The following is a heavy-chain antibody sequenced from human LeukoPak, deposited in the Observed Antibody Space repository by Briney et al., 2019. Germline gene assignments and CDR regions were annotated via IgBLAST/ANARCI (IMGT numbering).Heavy chain of an antibody. CDR1: GFTFSSYS. D-gene: IGHD1-26*01. Sequence: GGSLRLSCAASGFTFSSYSMNWVRQAPGKGLEWVSSISSSSSYIYYADSVRGRFTISRDNAKNSLYLQMNSLRAEDTAVYYCARDLATLNQNWELLVAGVFDYWGQGTLVTVSS. CDR2: ISSSSSYI. V-gene: IGHV3-21*01. CDR3: ARDLATLNQNWELLVAGVFDY. J-gene: IGHJ4*02.